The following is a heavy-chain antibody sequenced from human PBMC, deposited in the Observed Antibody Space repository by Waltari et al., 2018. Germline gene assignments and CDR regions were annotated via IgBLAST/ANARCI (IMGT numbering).Heavy chain of an antibody. V-gene: IGHV7-4-1*02. Sequence: QVQLVQSGSELKKPGASVKVSCTASGYTFTSYAMNWVRQAPGQGLGWMGWINNNTGNPTYAQGFTGRFVFSLDTSVSTAYLQISSLKAEDTAVYYCAREWFPRGYYESSQDYWGQGTLVTVSS. CDR2: INNNTGNP. CDR1: GYTFTSYA. D-gene: IGHD3-3*01. J-gene: IGHJ4*02. CDR3: AREWFPRGYYESSQDY.